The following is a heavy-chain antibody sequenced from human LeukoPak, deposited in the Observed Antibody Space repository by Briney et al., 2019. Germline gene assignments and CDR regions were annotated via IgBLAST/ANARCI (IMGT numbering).Heavy chain of an antibody. V-gene: IGHV3-23*01. CDR1: GFTFSNYA. Sequence: PGRSLRLSCAASGFTFSNYAMHWVRQAPEKGLDWVSVISGSAHKIRYADSVKGRFTISRDNSENTVYLQMNNLRAEDTALYYCAGRVTGYSSGYVYWGQGTLVTVSS. J-gene: IGHJ4*02. D-gene: IGHD5-18*01. CDR3: AGRVTGYSSGYVY. CDR2: ISGSAHKI.